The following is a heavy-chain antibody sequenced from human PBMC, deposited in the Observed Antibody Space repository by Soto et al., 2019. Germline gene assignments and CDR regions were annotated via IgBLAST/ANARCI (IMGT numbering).Heavy chain of an antibody. J-gene: IGHJ4*02. Sequence: SETLSLTWAVYGGSFSGYYWSWLRQPPGTGLEWIGEINHSGSPYNNPSLKSRVTISADTSMNQFSLALTSVTAADTAMYYCARGSTTEKVDSWGQGILVTVSS. CDR3: ARGSTTEKVDS. CDR1: GGSFSGYY. V-gene: IGHV4-34*01. CDR2: INHSGSP.